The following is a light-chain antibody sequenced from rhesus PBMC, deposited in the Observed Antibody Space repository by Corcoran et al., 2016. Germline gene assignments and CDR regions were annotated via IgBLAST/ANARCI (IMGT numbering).Light chain of an antibody. Sequence: DIQMTQSPSSLSASVGDTVTITCQASQGISKYLAWYQQKPVKAPKFLIYNASTLKSGVPSRFSGSGSWTEFRLTISSLQPEDFATYYCQQHKTYPPAFGQGTKGEIK. J-gene: IGKJ1*01. CDR2: NAS. CDR3: QQHKTYPPA. CDR1: QGISKY. V-gene: IGKV1-25*01.